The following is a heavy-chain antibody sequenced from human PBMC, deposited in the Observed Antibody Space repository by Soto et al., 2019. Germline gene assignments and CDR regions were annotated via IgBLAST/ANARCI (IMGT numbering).Heavy chain of an antibody. CDR2: LQYSGST. V-gene: IGHV4-39*01. CDR3: AKYDEYSPLSY. Sequence: SETLSLTCTVSGGSVKSVSDNWGWIRQAPGKGLEWLATLQYSGSTHYNPSLKSRVTMSINTSKNEFSLRLTSVTAADTAIYFCAKYDEYSPLSYWGQGTLVIVSS. CDR1: GGSVKSVSDN. J-gene: IGHJ4*02. D-gene: IGHD3-3*01.